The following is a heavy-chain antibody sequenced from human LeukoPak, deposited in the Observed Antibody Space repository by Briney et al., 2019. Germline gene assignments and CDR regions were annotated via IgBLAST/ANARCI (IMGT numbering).Heavy chain of an antibody. J-gene: IGHJ5*01. D-gene: IGHD5-24*01. CDR1: GYTFTGYY. CDR3: ARVGDGYNSEGDWFDS. V-gene: IGHV1-2*02. Sequence: GASVKVSCKASGYTFTGYYMHWVRQAPGQGLEWMGWINPNSGGTNYAQKFQGRVTMTRDTSISTAYMELSRLRSDDTAVYYCARVGDGYNSEGDWFDSWGQGTLVTVSS. CDR2: INPNSGGT.